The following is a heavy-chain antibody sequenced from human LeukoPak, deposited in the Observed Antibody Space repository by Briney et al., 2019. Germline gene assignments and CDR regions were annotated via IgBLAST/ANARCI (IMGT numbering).Heavy chain of an antibody. Sequence: GGSLRLSCAASGVTFSSYWMHWVRQAPGKGLVWVSRIDSDGSTTSYADPVKGRFAISRDNAKNTPYLQMNSLRAEDTAVYYCARGPSPYIAAAGMADYWGQGTLVTVSS. J-gene: IGHJ4*02. V-gene: IGHV3-74*01. CDR2: IDSDGSTT. CDR3: ARGPSPYIAAAGMADY. D-gene: IGHD6-13*01. CDR1: GVTFSSYW.